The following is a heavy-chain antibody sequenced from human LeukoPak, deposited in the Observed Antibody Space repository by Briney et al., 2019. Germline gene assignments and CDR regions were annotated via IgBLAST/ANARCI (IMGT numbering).Heavy chain of an antibody. D-gene: IGHD3-22*01. CDR3: ARDPPYDTSGYYFDY. CDR1: GFTFSSYG. Sequence: GGSLRLSCAASGFTFSSYGMHWVRQAPGKGLEWVAFIRYDGSNKYYTDSVKGRFTISRDNSKNTLYLQMNSLRAEDTAVYYCARDPPYDTSGYYFDYWGQGTLVTVSS. V-gene: IGHV3-30*02. CDR2: IRYDGSNK. J-gene: IGHJ4*02.